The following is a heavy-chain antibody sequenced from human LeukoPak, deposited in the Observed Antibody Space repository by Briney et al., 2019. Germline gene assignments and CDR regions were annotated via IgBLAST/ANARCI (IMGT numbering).Heavy chain of an antibody. Sequence: GGPLRLSCAASGFTVSGDYMSWVRQAPGKGLEWVSIIYRAGSTHYADSVKGRFIISRDNSKNTLELQTNSLRADDTAVYYCARMGLWFGELLGRRDYWGQGTQVTVSS. CDR3: ARMGLWFGELLGRRDY. CDR2: IYRAGST. J-gene: IGHJ4*02. V-gene: IGHV3-66*01. CDR1: GFTVSGDY. D-gene: IGHD3-10*01.